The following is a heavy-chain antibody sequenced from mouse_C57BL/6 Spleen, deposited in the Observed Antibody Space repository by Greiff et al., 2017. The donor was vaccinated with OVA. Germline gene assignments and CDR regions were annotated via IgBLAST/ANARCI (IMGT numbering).Heavy chain of an antibody. J-gene: IGHJ2*01. CDR1: GYTFTSYD. CDR2: IYPRDGST. CDR3: ARELRGYYFDY. V-gene: IGHV1-85*01. Sequence: VKLVESGPELVKPGASVKLSCKASGYTFTSYDINWVKQRPGQGLEWIGWIYPRDGSTKYNEKFKGKATLTVDTSSSTAYMELHSLTSEDSAVYFCARELRGYYFDYWGQGTTLTVSS. D-gene: IGHD1-1*01.